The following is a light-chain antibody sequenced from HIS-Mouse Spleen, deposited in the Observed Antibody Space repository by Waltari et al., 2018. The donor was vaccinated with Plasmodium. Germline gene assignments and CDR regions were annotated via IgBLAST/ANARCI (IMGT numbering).Light chain of an antibody. V-gene: IGKV3-20*01. Sequence: EIVLTQSPGPLSLSPGESATLSCRASQSVSSSYLAWYQQKPGQAPRLLIYGASSRATGIPDRFSGSGSGTDFTLTISRLEPEDFAVYYCQQYGSSPPLTFGGGTKVEIK. J-gene: IGKJ4*01. CDR2: GAS. CDR1: QSVSSSY. CDR3: QQYGSSPPLT.